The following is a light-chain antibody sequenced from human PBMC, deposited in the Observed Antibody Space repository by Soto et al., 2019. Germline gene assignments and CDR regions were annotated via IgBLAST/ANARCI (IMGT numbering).Light chain of an antibody. J-gene: IGLJ1*01. CDR1: SSDVGGYNY. CDR2: DVS. V-gene: IGLV2-14*01. Sequence: QSVLTQPASVSGSPGQSITISCTGTSSDVGGYNYVSWYQQHPGKAPKLMIYDVSNRPSGVSNRFSGSKSGNTASLTISGLQAEDEADYYRSSYTSSRTYVFGTGPKVTVL. CDR3: SSYTSSRTYV.